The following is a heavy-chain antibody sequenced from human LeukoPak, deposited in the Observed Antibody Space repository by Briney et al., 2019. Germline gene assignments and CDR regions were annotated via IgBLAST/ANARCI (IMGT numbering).Heavy chain of an antibody. CDR2: IHPGDSDT. V-gene: IGHV5-51*01. D-gene: IGHD6-19*01. Sequence: GESLKISCKGSGYSFTSYWIGWVRQMPGKGLEWMGIIHPGDSDTRYSPSFQGQVTISADKSISTAYLQWSSLKASDTAIYYCARAGTYYYYHMVVWGKGTTVTVFS. CDR3: ARAGTYYYYHMVV. J-gene: IGHJ6*03. CDR1: GYSFTSYW.